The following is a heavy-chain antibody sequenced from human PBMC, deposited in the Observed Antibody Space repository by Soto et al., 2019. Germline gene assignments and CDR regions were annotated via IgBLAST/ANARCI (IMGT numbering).Heavy chain of an antibody. CDR1: GFTVSSNY. J-gene: IGHJ4*02. Sequence: SLRLSCAASGFTVSSNYMTWVRQAPGKGLQWVSVIDSGGNTFYADSVKGRFTISRDDSRNTLNLQMDSLRADDTAVYYCARGRESRSIFDYWGLGTLVTVSS. CDR3: ARGRESRSIFDY. V-gene: IGHV3-53*01. CDR2: IDSGGNT. D-gene: IGHD6-13*01.